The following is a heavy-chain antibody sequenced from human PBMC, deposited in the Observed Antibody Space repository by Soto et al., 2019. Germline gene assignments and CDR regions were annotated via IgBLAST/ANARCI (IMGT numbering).Heavy chain of an antibody. CDR3: AREDILGTRSFDY. J-gene: IGHJ4*02. CDR1: GFTFSSNA. Sequence: SLRLSCAASGFTFSSNAMNWVRQAPGKGLEWVSYISSGSKTIYYAESVKGRFTVSRDNARNSQYLQMNSLRDEDTAVYYCAREDILGTRSFDYWGRGTLVTVSS. V-gene: IGHV3-48*02. CDR2: ISSGSKTI. D-gene: IGHD3-9*01.